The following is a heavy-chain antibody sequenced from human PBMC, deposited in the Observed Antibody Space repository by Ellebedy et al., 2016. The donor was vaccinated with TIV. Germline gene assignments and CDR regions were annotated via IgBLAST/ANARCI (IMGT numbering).Heavy chain of an antibody. CDR2: ISSAGTRT. CDR3: ARSRDVATTLGSLHFFGY. V-gene: IGHV3-23*01. Sequence: GGSLRLXXAASGFTFSNYALSWVRQPPGRGLEWVAAISSAGTRTFYADSVKGRFTISRDTSKNTVYLQMNSLGAEDTAVYYCARSRDVATTLGSLHFFGYWGQGALVTVSS. CDR1: GFTFSNYA. D-gene: IGHD5-24*01. J-gene: IGHJ4*02.